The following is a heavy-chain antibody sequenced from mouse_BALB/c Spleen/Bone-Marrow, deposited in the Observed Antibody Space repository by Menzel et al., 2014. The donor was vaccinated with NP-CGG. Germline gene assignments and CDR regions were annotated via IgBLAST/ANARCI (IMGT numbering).Heavy chain of an antibody. CDR2: ISSGGSYT. Sequence: EVQVVESGGDLVKPGGSLKLSCAASGFTFSSYGMSWVRRTPDKRLEWVATISSGGSYTYYPDSVKGRFTISRDNAKNTLYLQMSSLKSEDTAMYYCARQTYYDYDGYFDYWGQGTTLTVSS. J-gene: IGHJ2*01. D-gene: IGHD2-4*01. CDR1: GFTFSSYG. V-gene: IGHV5-6*01. CDR3: ARQTYYDYDGYFDY.